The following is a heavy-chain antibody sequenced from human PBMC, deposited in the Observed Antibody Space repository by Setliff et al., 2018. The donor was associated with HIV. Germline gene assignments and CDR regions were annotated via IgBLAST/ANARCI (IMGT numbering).Heavy chain of an antibody. CDR1: GFTFSGYG. Sequence: GGSLRLSCAASGFTFSGYGMYWVRQAPGKGLEWVAFIRYDGDNKYYADSVKGRFTISRDNSKNTLYLQMNSLRAKDAAVYYCAKAFGYCSGGSCPVLMDVWGKGTTATVSS. CDR3: AKAFGYCSGGSCPVLMDV. V-gene: IGHV3-30*02. D-gene: IGHD2-15*01. J-gene: IGHJ6*03. CDR2: IRYDGDNK.